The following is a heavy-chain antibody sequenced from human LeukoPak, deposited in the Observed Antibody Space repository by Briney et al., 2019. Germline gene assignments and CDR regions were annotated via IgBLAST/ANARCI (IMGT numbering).Heavy chain of an antibody. Sequence: ASVKVSCKASGYTFTSYAMNWVRQAPGQGLEWMGWINTNTGNPTYAQGFTGRFVFSLDTSVSTAYLQISSLKAEDTAVYYCARDRSSGWYGYYYGMDVWGQGTTVTVSS. CDR3: ARDRSSGWYGYYYGMDV. V-gene: IGHV7-4-1*02. D-gene: IGHD6-19*01. CDR2: INTNTGNP. J-gene: IGHJ6*02. CDR1: GYTFTSYA.